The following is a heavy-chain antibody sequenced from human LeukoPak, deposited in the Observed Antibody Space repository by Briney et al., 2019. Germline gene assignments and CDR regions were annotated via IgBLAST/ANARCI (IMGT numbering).Heavy chain of an antibody. CDR3: ATPSPREYCSSTTCYFNY. J-gene: IGHJ4*02. D-gene: IGHD2-2*01. CDR2: IYPDDSDT. CDR1: GYSFATYW. Sequence: GESLKISCKVSGYSFATYWIGWVRQMPGKGLEWMGIIYPDDSDTRYSPSFQGQVTISVDKSISTAYLQWSSLKASDTAMYYCATPSPREYCSSTTCYFNYWGQGTLVTVSS. V-gene: IGHV5-51*01.